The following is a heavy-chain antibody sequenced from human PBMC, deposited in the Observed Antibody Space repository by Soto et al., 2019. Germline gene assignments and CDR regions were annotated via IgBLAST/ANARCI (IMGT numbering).Heavy chain of an antibody. V-gene: IGHV3-23*05. CDR1: GLTFSNHA. Sequence: GGSLRLSCAASGLTFSNHAMSWVRQVPGKGLEWVSTVDNSGTYTHYAGSVEGRFTISRDNSKNTLYLQMNNLRAEDTAFYYCVSWVSAHFDFWGPGTLVTVSS. CDR3: VSWVSAHFDF. D-gene: IGHD2-8*01. J-gene: IGHJ4*02. CDR2: VDNSGTYT.